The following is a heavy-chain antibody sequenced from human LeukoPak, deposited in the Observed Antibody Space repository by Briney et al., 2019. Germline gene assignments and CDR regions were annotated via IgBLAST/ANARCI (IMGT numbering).Heavy chain of an antibody. J-gene: IGHJ5*02. V-gene: IGHV5-51*01. D-gene: IGHD1-14*01. CDR2: IFPGDSDT. CDR3: ARQPGSGA. Sequence: GESLKISCKASGYSFSGYWIAWVRQMPGKGLEWMGIIFPGDSDTRYSPSFQGQVTISADKASSTVYLQWRTLRASDSAMYYCARQPGSGAWGQGTLATVSS. CDR1: GYSFSGYW.